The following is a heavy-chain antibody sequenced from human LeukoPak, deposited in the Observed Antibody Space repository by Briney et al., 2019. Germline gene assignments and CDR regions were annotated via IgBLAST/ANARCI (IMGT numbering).Heavy chain of an antibody. CDR1: GYSFTNYW. CDR2: IYPGDSDT. J-gene: IGHJ4*02. D-gene: IGHD3-22*01. CDR3: ARQDDSSGQTYFDY. Sequence: NHGESLKISCQGSGYSFTNYWIGWVRQMPGKGLEWMGIIYPGDSDTRYSPSFQGQVTISVDKSISTAYLQWSSLKASDTAMYYCARQDDSSGQTYFDYWGQGTLVTVSS. V-gene: IGHV5-51*01.